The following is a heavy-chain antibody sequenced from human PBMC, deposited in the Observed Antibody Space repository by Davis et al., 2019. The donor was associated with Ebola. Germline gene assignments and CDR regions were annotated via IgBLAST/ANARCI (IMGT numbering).Heavy chain of an antibody. V-gene: IGHV4-34*01. D-gene: IGHD4-17*01. J-gene: IGHJ4*02. Sequence: SETLSLTCGVYGGSFSVYYWSWIRQPPGKGLEWIGDINDSESTNYKPSLKNRVTISVDKSKSQFSLNLTSMTAADTAVYYCARVSEDYGDWRFDYWGQGTLVTVSS. CDR3: ARVSEDYGDWRFDY. CDR2: INDSEST. CDR1: GGSFSVYY.